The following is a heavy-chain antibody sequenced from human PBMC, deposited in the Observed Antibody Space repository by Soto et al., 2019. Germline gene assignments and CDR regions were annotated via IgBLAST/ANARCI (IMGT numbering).Heavy chain of an antibody. Sequence: QITLKESGPTLVRPTQTLTLTCTFSGFSLSSSGVGVGWIRQPPGKALEWIALIYWDDDKRYLPSLKSRLTITKDTSKNPVVLTLTKLDTVDTATYYCARGGWTTYYSPFFDYWGQGTLVTVSS. J-gene: IGHJ4*02. CDR2: IYWDDDK. CDR1: GFSLSSSGVG. V-gene: IGHV2-5*02. D-gene: IGHD3-10*01. CDR3: ARGGWTTYYSPFFDY.